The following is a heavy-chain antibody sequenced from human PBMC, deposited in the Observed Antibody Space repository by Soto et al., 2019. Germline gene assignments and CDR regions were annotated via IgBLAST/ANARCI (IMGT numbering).Heavy chain of an antibody. CDR3: ATGGSSGWYAKPIDY. D-gene: IGHD6-19*01. Sequence: ASVKVSCKVSGYTLTELSMHWVRQAPGKGLEWMGGFDPEDGETIYAQKFQGRVTMTEDTSTDTAYMELSSLRSEDTAVYYCATGGSSGWYAKPIDYWGQGTLVTVSS. CDR2: FDPEDGET. V-gene: IGHV1-24*01. J-gene: IGHJ4*02. CDR1: GYTLTELS.